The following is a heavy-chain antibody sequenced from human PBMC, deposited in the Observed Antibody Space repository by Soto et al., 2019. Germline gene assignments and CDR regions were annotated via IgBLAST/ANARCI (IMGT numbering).Heavy chain of an antibody. CDR1: GGTFSSYA. V-gene: IGHV1-69*13. J-gene: IGHJ6*02. CDR3: ARRLGISGSYYEHYYGMDV. D-gene: IGHD1-26*01. Sequence: VASVKVSCKASGGTFSSYAISWVRQAPGQGLEWMGGIIPIFGTANYAQKFQGRVTITADESTSTAYMELSSLRSEDTAVYYCARRLGISGSYYEHYYGMDVWGQGTTVTVSS. CDR2: IIPIFGTA.